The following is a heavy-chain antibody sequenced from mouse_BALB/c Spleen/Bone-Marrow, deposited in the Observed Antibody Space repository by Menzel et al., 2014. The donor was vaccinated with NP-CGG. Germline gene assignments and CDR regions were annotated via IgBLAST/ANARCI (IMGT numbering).Heavy chain of an antibody. J-gene: IGHJ2*01. V-gene: IGHV1-80*01. CDR2: IYPGDGDT. CDR3: TRSTATFDY. D-gene: IGHD1-2*01. Sequence: QVQLQQSGAELVRPGSSVKISCKASGYAFSAYWMNWVKQRPGQGLEWIGQIYPGDGDTNYNGKFKGRATLTADKSSSTAYMQLSSLTSEDSAVYFCTRSTATFDYWGQGTTLTVSS. CDR1: GYAFSAYW.